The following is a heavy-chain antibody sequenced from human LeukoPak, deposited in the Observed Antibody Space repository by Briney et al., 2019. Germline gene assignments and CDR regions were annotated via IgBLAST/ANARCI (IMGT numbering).Heavy chain of an antibody. CDR1: GFTFSSYW. CDR3: ARAGQYIVVVPAAMSRADY. CDR2: IKQDGSEK. J-gene: IGHJ4*02. D-gene: IGHD2-2*01. Sequence: GGSLRLSCAASGFTFSSYWMSWVRQAPGKGLEWVANIKQDGSEKYYVDSVKGRFTISRDNAKNSLYLQMNSLRAEDTAVYYCARAGQYIVVVPAAMSRADYWGQGTLVTVSS. V-gene: IGHV3-7*01.